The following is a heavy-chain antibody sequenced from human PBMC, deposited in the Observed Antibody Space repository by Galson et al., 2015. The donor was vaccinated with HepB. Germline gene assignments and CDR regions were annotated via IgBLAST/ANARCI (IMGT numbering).Heavy chain of an antibody. Sequence: SLRLSCAASGFTFSSYGMHWVRQAPGKGLEWVAVISYDGSNKYYADSVKGRFTISRDNSKNTLYLQMNSLRAEDTAVYYCAKDRSSGYGPKYGMDVWGQGTTVTVSS. D-gene: IGHD5-12*01. J-gene: IGHJ6*02. CDR2: ISYDGSNK. CDR1: GFTFSSYG. CDR3: AKDRSSGYGPKYGMDV. V-gene: IGHV3-30*18.